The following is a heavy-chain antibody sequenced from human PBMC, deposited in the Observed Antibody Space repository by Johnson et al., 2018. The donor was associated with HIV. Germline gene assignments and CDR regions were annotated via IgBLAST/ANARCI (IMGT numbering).Heavy chain of an antibody. CDR3: SIESVRDGYNLAFDI. CDR2: IKSDGSYT. Sequence: SGGSLRLSCTASGINFGSYWMHWFRQAPGKGLVWVSHIKSDGSYTNYADSVKGRFTVSRDNAKNTLYLQMNSLKTEDTAVYFCSIESVRDGYNLAFDIWGQGTMVTVSS. D-gene: IGHD5-24*01. J-gene: IGHJ3*02. V-gene: IGHV3-74*01. CDR1: GINFGSYW.